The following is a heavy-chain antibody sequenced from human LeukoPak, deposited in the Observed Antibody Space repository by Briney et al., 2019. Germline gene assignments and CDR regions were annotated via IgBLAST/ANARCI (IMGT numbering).Heavy chain of an antibody. CDR3: AKAGGTTNMGS. Sequence: GGSLRLSCAASGFTFSSYWMHWVRQAPGKGLVWVSRISSDGSSTSYADSVKGRFSTSRDNAKNTLYLQMNSLRAEDTAVYYWAKAGGTTNMGSWGQGALVTVSS. CDR2: ISSDGSST. CDR1: GFTFSSYW. V-gene: IGHV3-74*01. J-gene: IGHJ5*02. D-gene: IGHD2-2*01.